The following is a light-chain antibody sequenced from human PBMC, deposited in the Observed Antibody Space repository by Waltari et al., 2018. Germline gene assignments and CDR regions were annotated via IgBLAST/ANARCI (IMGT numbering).Light chain of an antibody. CDR3: QQRSSWPLT. V-gene: IGKV3-11*01. CDR2: DAS. J-gene: IGKJ4*01. Sequence: DIVLTQSPVTLSLSPGDRATLSCRASQSVGNSLAWSQLKPGQAPTLLIYDASTKATGIPARFSGSGSGTDFTLTITYLAPEDFAVYYCQQRSSWPLTFGGGTTVEIK. CDR1: QSVGNS.